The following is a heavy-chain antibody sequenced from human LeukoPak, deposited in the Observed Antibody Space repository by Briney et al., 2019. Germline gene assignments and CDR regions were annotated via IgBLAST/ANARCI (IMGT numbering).Heavy chain of an antibody. CDR2: ISGSGLST. V-gene: IGHV3-23*01. J-gene: IGHJ5*02. D-gene: IGHD3-10*01. Sequence: GGSLRLSCAASGFTFSSYAMNWVRQAPGKGLEWVSAISGSGLSTYYADSVKGRFTISRDNSKNMLYLQMNSLRVEDTAIYYCAKDLWASGGYHRLGHWGQGTLVTVSS. CDR3: AKDLWASGGYHRLGH. CDR1: GFTFSSYA.